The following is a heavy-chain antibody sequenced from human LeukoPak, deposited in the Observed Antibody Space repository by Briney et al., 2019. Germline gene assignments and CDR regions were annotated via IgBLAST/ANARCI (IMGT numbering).Heavy chain of an antibody. CDR1: GGSISSSSYY. D-gene: IGHD5-18*01. CDR2: IYYSGST. V-gene: IGHV4-39*07. Sequence: PSETLSLTCTVSGGSISSSSYYWGWIRQPPGKGLEWIGSIYYSGSTYYNPSLKSRVTISVDTSKNQFSLKLSSVTAADTAVYYCARVTAMVSSFDYWGQGTLVTVSS. CDR3: ARVTAMVSSFDY. J-gene: IGHJ4*02.